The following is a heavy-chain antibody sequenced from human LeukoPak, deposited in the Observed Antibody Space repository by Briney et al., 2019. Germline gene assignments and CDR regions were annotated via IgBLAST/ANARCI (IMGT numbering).Heavy chain of an antibody. CDR3: ASCYYDSSGPNGGY. CDR1: GGSFSGYY. V-gene: IGHV4-34*01. D-gene: IGHD3-22*01. CDR2: INHSGST. J-gene: IGHJ4*02. Sequence: SETLSLTCAVYGGSFSGYYWSWIRQPPGKGLEWIGEINHSGSTNYNPSLKSRVTISVDTSKNQFSLQLSSVTAADTAVYYCASCYYDSSGPNGGYWGQGTLVTVSS.